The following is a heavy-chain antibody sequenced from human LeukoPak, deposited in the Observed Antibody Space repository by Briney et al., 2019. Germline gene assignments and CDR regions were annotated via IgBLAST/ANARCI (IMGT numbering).Heavy chain of an antibody. CDR3: AELGITMIGGV. Sequence: GGSLRLSCVASGFTFSSYEMNWVRQAPGKGLEWVSYISTSGSTIYYADSVQGRFSISRDNGKNSLYLQMNSLRAEDTAVYYCAELGITMIGGVWGKGTTVTISS. J-gene: IGHJ6*04. V-gene: IGHV3-48*03. D-gene: IGHD3-10*02. CDR2: ISTSGSTI. CDR1: GFTFSSYE.